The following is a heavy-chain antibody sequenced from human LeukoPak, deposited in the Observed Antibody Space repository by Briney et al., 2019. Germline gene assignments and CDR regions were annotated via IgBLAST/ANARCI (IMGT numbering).Heavy chain of an antibody. J-gene: IGHJ3*02. CDR3: ARDLAYAFDI. V-gene: IGHV3-7*01. Sequence: GGSLRLSCAASGFTFSNYWMRCVRQAPGKGQQGVDNKKEDGREKYNVGSVKGRFTISRDNAKNSLFLQMNSLRAEDTAVYYCARDLAYAFDIWGQGTMVTVSS. CDR2: KKEDGREK. CDR1: GFTFSNYW.